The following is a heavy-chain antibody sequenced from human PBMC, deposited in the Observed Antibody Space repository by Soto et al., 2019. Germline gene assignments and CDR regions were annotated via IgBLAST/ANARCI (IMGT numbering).Heavy chain of an antibody. V-gene: IGHV3-9*01. CDR3: AKDSSSSPYYYYYMDV. D-gene: IGHD6-6*01. CDR1: GFTFDDYA. Sequence: EVQLVESGGGLVQPGRSLRLSCAASGFTFDDYAMHWVRQAPGKGLEWVSGISWNSGSIGYADSVKGRFTFSRDNAKNSLYLQMNSLRAEDTALYYCAKDSSSSPYYYYYMDVWGKGTTVTVSS. CDR2: ISWNSGSI. J-gene: IGHJ6*03.